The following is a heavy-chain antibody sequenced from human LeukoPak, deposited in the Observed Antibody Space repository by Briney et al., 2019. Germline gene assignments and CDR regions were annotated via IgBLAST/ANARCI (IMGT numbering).Heavy chain of an antibody. D-gene: IGHD6-6*01. Sequence: GRSLRLSCAASGFTFSSYAMHWVRQAPGKGLEWVAVISYDGSNKYYADSVKGRFTISRDNSKNTLYLQMNSLRAEDTAVYYCARALEYSNPGDYWGQGTLVTVSS. CDR3: ARALEYSNPGDY. J-gene: IGHJ4*02. V-gene: IGHV3-30*01. CDR1: GFTFSSYA. CDR2: ISYDGSNK.